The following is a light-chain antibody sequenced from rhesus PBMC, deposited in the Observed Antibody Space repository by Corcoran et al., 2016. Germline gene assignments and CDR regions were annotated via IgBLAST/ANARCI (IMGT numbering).Light chain of an antibody. Sequence: DIQMTQSPSALSASVGDRVTISCRASQNIYSNLAWYQQKPGKAPKLLIYAASSLQTGIPSRFSGSGSGTEFTLTISSLQPEDSAAYYCQHYYDDPLTFGGGTTVELK. CDR2: AAS. CDR3: QHYYDDPLT. J-gene: IGKJ4*01. CDR1: QNIYSN. V-gene: IGKV1-44*03.